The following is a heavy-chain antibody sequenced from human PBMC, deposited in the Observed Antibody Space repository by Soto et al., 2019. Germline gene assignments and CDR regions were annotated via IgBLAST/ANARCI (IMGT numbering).Heavy chain of an antibody. CDR1: GYTFTGYY. D-gene: IGHD3-10*01. J-gene: IGHJ4*02. V-gene: IGHV1-2*02. CDR3: ARRKITMVRGVLAPFDY. CDR2: INPNSGGT. Sequence: ASVKGSCKASGYTFTGYYMHWVRQAPGQGLEWMGWINPNSGGTNYAQKFQGRVTMTRDTSISTAYMELSRLRSDDTAVYYCARRKITMVRGVLAPFDYWGQATLVTVSS.